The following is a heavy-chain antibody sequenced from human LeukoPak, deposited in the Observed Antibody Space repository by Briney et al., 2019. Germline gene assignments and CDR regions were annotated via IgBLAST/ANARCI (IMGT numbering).Heavy chain of an antibody. V-gene: IGHV4-59*01. D-gene: IGHD6-19*01. CDR2: VYYTGTT. J-gene: IGHJ5*02. Sequence: TSETLSLTCTVSPGSIGNYYWSWIRQPPGKGLEWMGYVYYTGTTNYNPSLKSRVAISLDTSKTQFSLKLTSVTAADTAVYAKFDEAGSYWFDPWGQGILVTVSS. CDR3: FDEAGSYWFDP. CDR1: PGSIGNYY.